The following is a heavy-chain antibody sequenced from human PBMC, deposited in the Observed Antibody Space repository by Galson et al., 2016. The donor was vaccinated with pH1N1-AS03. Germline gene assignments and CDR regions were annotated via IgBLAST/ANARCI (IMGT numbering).Heavy chain of an antibody. V-gene: IGHV3-23*01. D-gene: IGHD2-15*01. CDR1: EFSFSRFA. Sequence: SLRLSCAASEFSFSRFAMAWVRQAPGKGLEWVSSLIGSGENTWYAESAKGRFTISRDNSKNKLYLQLTSLRAEDTALYYCAKGSGYCSDATCYRFDRWGQGTLVTVSS. CDR3: AKGSGYCSDATCYRFDR. CDR2: LIGSGENT. J-gene: IGHJ4*02.